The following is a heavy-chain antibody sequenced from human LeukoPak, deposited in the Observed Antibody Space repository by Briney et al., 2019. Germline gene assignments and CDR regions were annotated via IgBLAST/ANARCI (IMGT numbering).Heavy chain of an antibody. Sequence: PGGSLRLSCAASGFTFSSYAMSWVRQAPGKGLEWVSAISGSGGSTYYADSVKGRFTISRDNSKNTLYLQMNSLGAEDTAVYYCAKDKYRYGDYCDYWGQGTLVTVSS. J-gene: IGHJ4*02. CDR1: GFTFSSYA. CDR2: ISGSGGST. D-gene: IGHD4-17*01. CDR3: AKDKYRYGDYCDY. V-gene: IGHV3-23*01.